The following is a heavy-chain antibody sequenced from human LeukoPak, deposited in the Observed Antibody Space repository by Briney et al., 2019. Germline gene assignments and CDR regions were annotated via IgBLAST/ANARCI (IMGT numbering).Heavy chain of an antibody. CDR3: ARGRPHGNDY. CDR1: GLTFTSYS. D-gene: IGHD4-23*01. CDR2: TSDRGDYT. Sequence: GGSLRLSCAASGLTFTSYSMSWVRQAPGKGLEWVSGTSDRGDYTYYADSVKGRFTISRDNSKNTLYLQMNSLRVEDTAVYYCARGRPHGNDYWGQGTLVTVSS. V-gene: IGHV3-23*01. J-gene: IGHJ4*02.